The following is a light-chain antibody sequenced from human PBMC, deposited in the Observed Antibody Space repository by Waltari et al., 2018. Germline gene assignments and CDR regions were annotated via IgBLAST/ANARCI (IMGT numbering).Light chain of an antibody. CDR2: YDD. V-gene: IGLV1-36*01. J-gene: IGLJ2*01. CDR1: RSNIRNNA. CDR3: AVWDDSLNGVV. Sequence: QSVLTQPPSVSEAPRPRVTISCSGSRSNIRNNAVSSYQQLPGKAPKLLIYYDDLLPSGVSDRFSGSKSGTSASLAISGLQSDDEADYYCAVWDDSLNGVVFGGGTKLTVL.